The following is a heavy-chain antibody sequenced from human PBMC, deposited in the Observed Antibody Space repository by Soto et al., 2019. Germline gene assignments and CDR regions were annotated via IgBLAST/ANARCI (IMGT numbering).Heavy chain of an antibody. J-gene: IGHJ4*02. D-gene: IGHD2-21*01. CDR1: GFTFGTYG. Sequence: PGGSLRLSCAASGFTFGTYGMHWVRQAPGKGLEWVAGIWCDGSVKTYADSVKGRFSISRDNSQNTVYLQMNTLRAGDTAVYYCARADCGGQCPCDYWGQGTLVTVSS. CDR2: IWCDGSVK. CDR3: ARADCGGQCPCDY. V-gene: IGHV3-33*01.